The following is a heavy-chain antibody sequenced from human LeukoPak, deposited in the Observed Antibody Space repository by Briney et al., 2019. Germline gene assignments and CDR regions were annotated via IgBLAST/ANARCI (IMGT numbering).Heavy chain of an antibody. CDR3: AKSTVTTNIYYYYGMDV. D-gene: IGHD4-17*01. V-gene: IGHV3-30*18. J-gene: IGHJ6*04. CDR1: GFTFSSYG. Sequence: GGSLRLSCAASGFTFSSYGMHWVRQAPGKGLEWVAVISYDGSNKYYADSVKGRFTISRVNSKNTLYLQMNSLRAEDTAVYYCAKSTVTTNIYYYYGMDVWGKGTTVTVSS. CDR2: ISYDGSNK.